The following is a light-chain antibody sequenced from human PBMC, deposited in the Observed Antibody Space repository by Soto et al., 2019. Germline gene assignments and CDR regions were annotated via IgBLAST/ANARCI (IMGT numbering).Light chain of an antibody. CDR3: FSYAGYYTLL. Sequence: QSALTQPRSVSGSPGQSVTISCTGTSSDVGTYNYVSWYQQHPGKAPKLMIFGVYKRPSGVPDRFSGSKSGDTASLTISGLQAEDEADYYCFSYAGYYTLLFGGGTKLTVL. V-gene: IGLV2-11*01. CDR2: GVY. CDR1: SSDVGTYNY. J-gene: IGLJ2*01.